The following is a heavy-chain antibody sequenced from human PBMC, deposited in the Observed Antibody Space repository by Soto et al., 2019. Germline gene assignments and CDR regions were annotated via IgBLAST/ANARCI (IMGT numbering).Heavy chain of an antibody. V-gene: IGHV3-21*01. CDR1: GFPFSTYS. D-gene: IGHD6-19*01. Sequence: GGSLRLSCAASGFPFSTYSMNLVRQSPGKGLEWVSYISSSSTYIYYADSVKGRFTISRDSAKNSLYLQMNSLRAEDTAVYYCLIAVAGYFAQDYWGQGTLFAVSS. CDR3: LIAVAGYFAQDY. J-gene: IGHJ4*02. CDR2: ISSSSTYI.